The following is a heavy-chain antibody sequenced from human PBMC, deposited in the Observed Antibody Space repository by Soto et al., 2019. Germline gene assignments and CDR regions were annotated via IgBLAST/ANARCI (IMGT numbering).Heavy chain of an antibody. CDR3: ARGRGIAAAGKGV. Sequence: SETLSLTCAVYGGSFSGYYWSWIRQPPGKGLEWIGEINHSGSTNYNPSLKSRVTISVDTSKNQFSLKLSSVTAADTAVYYCARGRGIAAAGKGVWGQGTTVTVSS. D-gene: IGHD6-13*01. CDR1: GGSFSGYY. V-gene: IGHV4-34*01. J-gene: IGHJ6*02. CDR2: INHSGST.